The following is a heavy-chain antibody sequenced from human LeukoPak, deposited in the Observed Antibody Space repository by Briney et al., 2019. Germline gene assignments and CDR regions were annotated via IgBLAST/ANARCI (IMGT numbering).Heavy chain of an antibody. CDR1: GYTFTSYD. CDR2: MNPNSGNT. J-gene: IGHJ4*02. Sequence: ASVTVSCKASGYTFTSYDINWVRQATGQGLEWMGWMNPNSGNTGYAQKFQGRVTMTRNTSISTAYMELSSLRSDDTAVYYCAREERGYSYGYNGYWGQGTLVTVSS. D-gene: IGHD5-18*01. V-gene: IGHV1-8*01. CDR3: AREERGYSYGYNGY.